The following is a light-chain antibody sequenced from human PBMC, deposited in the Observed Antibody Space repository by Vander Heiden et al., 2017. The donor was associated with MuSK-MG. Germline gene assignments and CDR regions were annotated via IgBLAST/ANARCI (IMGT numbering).Light chain of an antibody. Sequence: DIVMTQSPLSLPVTPGEPATISCKSSQSLLYSNGYNYLDWYLQKPGQSPQLLIYLASNRASGVPARFSRSRSGTDFTLEISGVEAEDVGVYYCRQALPGPLTFGGWTKVELK. CDR3: RQALPGPLT. CDR2: LAS. CDR1: QSLLYSNGYNY. J-gene: IGKJ4*01. V-gene: IGKV2-28*01.